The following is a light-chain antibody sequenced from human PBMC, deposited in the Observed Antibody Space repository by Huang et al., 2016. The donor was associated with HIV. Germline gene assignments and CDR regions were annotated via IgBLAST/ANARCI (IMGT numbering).Light chain of an antibody. Sequence: DIVMTQSPDSLAVSLGERATINCKSSQSVLYRSNNKKYLAWYQQKPGKPPKLLIYWASTRESGVPDRFTGSGSGTDFSLTISSLQAEDVAVYYCQQYDTSPWTFGQGTKVEIK. CDR2: WAS. CDR1: QSVLYRSNNKKY. CDR3: QQYDTSPWT. J-gene: IGKJ1*01. V-gene: IGKV4-1*01.